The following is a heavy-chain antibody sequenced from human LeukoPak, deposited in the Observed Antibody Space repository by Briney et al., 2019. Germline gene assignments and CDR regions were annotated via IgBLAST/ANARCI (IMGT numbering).Heavy chain of an antibody. V-gene: IGHV3-23*01. D-gene: IGHD1-26*01. J-gene: IGHJ3*02. CDR3: AKRGSSGGNYRGFDT. CDR2: ISGSGGTT. Sequence: GGSLRLSCAASGFTFSSYAMNWVRQAPGKGLEWVSIISGSGGTTYYADSVKGRFTISRDNSKNTLYLLMDSLRADDTAVYYCAKRGSSGGNYRGFDTWGQGTMVTVSS. CDR1: GFTFSSYA.